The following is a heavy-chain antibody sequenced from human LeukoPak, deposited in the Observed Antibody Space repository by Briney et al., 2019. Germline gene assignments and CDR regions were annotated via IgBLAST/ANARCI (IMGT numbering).Heavy chain of an antibody. J-gene: IGHJ4*02. Sequence: GGSLRLSCAASGFTFSSYSMHWVRQAPGKGLEWVSYISISSTSIYYADFVKGRFTISRDNAKNSLYLQMNSLRDEDTAVYYCVRDGTWYDYWGQGTLVTVSS. CDR2: ISISSTSI. CDR3: VRDGTWYDY. CDR1: GFTFSSYS. D-gene: IGHD1-26*01. V-gene: IGHV3-48*02.